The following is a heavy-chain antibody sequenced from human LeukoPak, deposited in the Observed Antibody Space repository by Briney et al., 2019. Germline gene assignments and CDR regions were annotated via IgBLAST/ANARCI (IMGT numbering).Heavy chain of an antibody. CDR3: AKAISGSMAVGDF. D-gene: IGHD1-26*01. CDR2: ISGSGGST. V-gene: IGHV3-23*01. J-gene: IGHJ4*02. Sequence: PGGSLRLSCAASGFTFSSYAMSWVRQSPGKGLEWVSAISGSGGSTYYADSVKGRFTISRDNSKNTLYLQLNSLRAEDTAVYYCAKAISGSMAVGDFGGQGTLVTVSS. CDR1: GFTFSSYA.